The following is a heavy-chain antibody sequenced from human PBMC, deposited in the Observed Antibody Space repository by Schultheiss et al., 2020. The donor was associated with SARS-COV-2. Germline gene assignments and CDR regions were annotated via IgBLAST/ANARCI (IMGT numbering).Heavy chain of an antibody. J-gene: IGHJ4*02. D-gene: IGHD3-22*01. V-gene: IGHV3-11*03. Sequence: GESLKISCAASGFTFSSYAMSWVRQAPGKGLEWVSYISSSSSYTNYADSVKGRFTISRDNAKNSLYLQMNSLRAEDTAVYYCAKTVRGRGGSSGYYQNYFDYWGQGTLVTVSS. CDR2: ISSSSSYT. CDR3: AKTVRGRGGSSGYYQNYFDY. CDR1: GFTFSSYA.